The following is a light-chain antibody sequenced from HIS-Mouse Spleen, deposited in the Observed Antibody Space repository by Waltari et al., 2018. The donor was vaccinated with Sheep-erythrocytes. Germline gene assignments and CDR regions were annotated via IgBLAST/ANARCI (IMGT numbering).Light chain of an antibody. J-gene: IGLJ3*02. CDR2: EGS. CDR1: SSDVGSYNL. V-gene: IGLV2-23*01. CDR3: CSYAGSSTPWV. Sequence: QSALTQPASVSGSPGQSLTISCTGTSSDVGSYNLVSWYHQHPGKAPKLMIYEGSKRPSGVSNRFSGSKSGNTASLTISGLQAEDEADYYCCSYAGSSTPWVFGGGTKLTVL.